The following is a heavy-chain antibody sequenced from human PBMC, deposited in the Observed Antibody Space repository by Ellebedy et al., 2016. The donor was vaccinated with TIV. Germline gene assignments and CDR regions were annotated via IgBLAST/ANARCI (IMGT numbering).Heavy chain of an antibody. V-gene: IGHV4-59*01. J-gene: IGHJ4*02. CDR1: GGSISSYY. CDR2: IYYSGST. D-gene: IGHD2-15*01. Sequence: SETLSLTXTVSGGSISSYYWRWIRQPPGKGLEWIGYIYYSGSTNYNPSLKSRVTISVDTSKNQFSLKLSSVTAADTAVYYCARADLAPFFDYWGQGTLVTVSS. CDR3: ARADLAPFFDY.